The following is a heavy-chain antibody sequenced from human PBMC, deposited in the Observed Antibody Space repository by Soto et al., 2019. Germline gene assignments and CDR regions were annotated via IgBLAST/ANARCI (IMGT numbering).Heavy chain of an antibody. V-gene: IGHV4-31*03. CDR2: IYYSGST. J-gene: IGHJ5*02. Sequence: QVQLQESGPGLVKPSQTLSLTCTVSGGSISSGGYYWSWIRQHPGKGLEWIGYIYYSGSTYYNTSLKSRVTISVDTSKNQFSLKLSSVTAADTAVYYCARDPGIAARNWFDPWGQGTLVTVSS. CDR3: ARDPGIAARNWFDP. D-gene: IGHD6-13*01. CDR1: GGSISSGGYY.